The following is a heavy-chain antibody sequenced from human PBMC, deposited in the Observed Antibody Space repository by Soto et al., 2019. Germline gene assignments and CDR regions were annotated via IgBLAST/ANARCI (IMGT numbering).Heavy chain of an antibody. D-gene: IGHD2-21*01. V-gene: IGHV4-34*01. CDR1: GGSFSGYY. CDR2: INHSGST. J-gene: IGHJ4*02. CDR3: ASRPPYYGALSY. Sequence: QVQLQQWGAGLLKPSETLSLTCAVYGGSFSGYYWSWIRQPPGKGLEWIGEINHSGSTNYNPSLKSRLTIPVDTSTNQFTLQPSSVTAADTAVYYCASRPPYYGALSYWGQGTLVTVSS.